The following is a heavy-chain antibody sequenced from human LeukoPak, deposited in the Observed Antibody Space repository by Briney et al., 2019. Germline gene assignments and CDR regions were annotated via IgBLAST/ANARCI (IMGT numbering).Heavy chain of an antibody. CDR2: IDQDGSEK. V-gene: IGHV3-7*01. CDR3: ARGRFSYDNTGYSSFYY. CDR1: GVIFSQYW. J-gene: IGHJ4*02. Sequence: GGSLRLSCAASGVIFSQYWMSWVRQAPGRGLEWVANIDQDGSEKHYVDSVKGRFTISRDNARNSLYLQMNSLRAEDTAVYYCARGRFSYDNTGYSSFYYWGQGTLVTVSS. D-gene: IGHD3-22*01.